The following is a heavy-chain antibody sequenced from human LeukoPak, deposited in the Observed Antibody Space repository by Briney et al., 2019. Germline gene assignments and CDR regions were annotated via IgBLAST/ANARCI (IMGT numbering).Heavy chain of an antibody. CDR2: ISGGAGST. D-gene: IGHD2-21*01. J-gene: IGHJ6*02. CDR3: AKPLHEVGGAYYYYSMDV. Sequence: PPGGSLRLSCAASGFTFSSYAMSWVRQAPAKGLEWVSGISGGAGSTYYADSVKGRFTISRDNSKSMLYLQMNSLRAEDTAVYYCAKPLHEVGGAYYYYSMDVWGQGTTVTVSS. V-gene: IGHV3-23*01. CDR1: GFTFSSYA.